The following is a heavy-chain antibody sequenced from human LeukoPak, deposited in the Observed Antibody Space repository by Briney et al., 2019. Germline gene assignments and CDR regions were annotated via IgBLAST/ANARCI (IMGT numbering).Heavy chain of an antibody. CDR1: KFTFSSYA. CDR3: AKEFYYGSGSYYPTFDY. Sequence: PGGSLRLSCAASKFTFSSYAVCWVRQAPGKGLEWVSAISGSGGSTYYADSVKGRFTISRDNSKNTLYLQMNSLRAEDTAVYYCAKEFYYGSGSYYPTFDYWGQGTLVTVSS. D-gene: IGHD3-10*01. J-gene: IGHJ4*02. CDR2: ISGSGGST. V-gene: IGHV3-23*01.